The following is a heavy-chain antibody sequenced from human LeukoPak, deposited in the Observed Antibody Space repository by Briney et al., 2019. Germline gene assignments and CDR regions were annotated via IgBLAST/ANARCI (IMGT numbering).Heavy chain of an antibody. CDR2: ISGSGGGT. J-gene: IGHJ4*02. D-gene: IGHD2-2*01. CDR3: VTSSAYY. Sequence: PGGSLRLSCEASGVTFSSYVMSWVRQAPGKGPEWVSGISGSGGGTYYADSVKGRFAISRDNSKNTLYLQMNSLRAEDTAVYYCVTSSAYYWGQGTLVTVSS. V-gene: IGHV3-23*01. CDR1: GVTFSSYV.